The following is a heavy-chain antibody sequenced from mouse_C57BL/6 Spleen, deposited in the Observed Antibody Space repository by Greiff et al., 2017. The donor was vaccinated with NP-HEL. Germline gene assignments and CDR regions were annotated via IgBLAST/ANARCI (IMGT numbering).Heavy chain of an antibody. CDR3: ATSTVVDY. J-gene: IGHJ2*01. CDR1: GYTFTSYW. CDR2: IDPSDSYT. D-gene: IGHD1-1*01. V-gene: IGHV1-59*01. Sequence: QVQLQQSGAELVRPGTSVKLSCKASGYTFTSYWMHWVKQRPGQGLEWIGVIDPSDSYTNYNQKFKGKATLTVDTSSSTAYMQLSSLTSEDSAVYYCATSTVVDYWGQGTTLTVSS.